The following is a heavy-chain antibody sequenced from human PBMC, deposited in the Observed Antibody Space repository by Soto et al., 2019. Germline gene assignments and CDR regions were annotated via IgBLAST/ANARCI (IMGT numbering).Heavy chain of an antibody. CDR3: ATGYDILTGYYWVALGSYFDY. D-gene: IGHD3-9*01. V-gene: IGHV3-30-3*01. CDR1: GFTFSSYA. J-gene: IGHJ4*02. Sequence: GGSLRLSCSASGFTFSSYAMHWVRQAPGKGLEWVAVISYDGSNKYYADSVKGRFTISRDNSKNTLYLQMNSLRAEDTAVYYCATGYDILTGYYWVALGSYFDYRGQGTLVTVSS. CDR2: ISYDGSNK.